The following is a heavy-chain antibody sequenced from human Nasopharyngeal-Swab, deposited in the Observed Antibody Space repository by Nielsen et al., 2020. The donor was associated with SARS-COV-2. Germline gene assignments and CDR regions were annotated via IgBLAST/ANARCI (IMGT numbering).Heavy chain of an antibody. CDR2: IWYDGSNK. Sequence: GGSLRPPLAASGFTFSSFGLPWVRQAPGKGLEWVAVIWYDGSNKYYADSVKGRFTISRDNSKNPLYLQMNSLRAEDTAVYYCARVGSSSWYYFDYWGQGTLVTVSS. J-gene: IGHJ4*02. CDR3: ARVGSSSWYYFDY. CDR1: GFTFSSFG. V-gene: IGHV3-33*01. D-gene: IGHD6-13*01.